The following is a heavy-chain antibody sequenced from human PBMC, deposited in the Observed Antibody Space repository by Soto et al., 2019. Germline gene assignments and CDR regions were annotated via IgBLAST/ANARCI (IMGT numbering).Heavy chain of an antibody. CDR3: AFWGSARPIWGSYRAYYFDY. Sequence: ASVKVSCKASGYTFTSYAMHWVRQAPGQRLEWMGWINAGNGNTKYSQKFQGRVTITRDTSASTAYMELSSLRSEDTAVYYCAFWGSARPIWGSYRAYYFDYWGQGTLVTVSS. CDR2: INAGNGNT. J-gene: IGHJ4*02. CDR1: GYTFTSYA. V-gene: IGHV1-3*01. D-gene: IGHD3-16*02.